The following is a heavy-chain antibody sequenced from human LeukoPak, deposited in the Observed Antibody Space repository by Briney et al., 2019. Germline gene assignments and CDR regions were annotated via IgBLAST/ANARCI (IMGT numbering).Heavy chain of an antibody. CDR2: ISAYNGNT. CDR3: ARVLVEEVLTNWFDP. Sequence: ASVKVSCKASGYTFTSYGISWVRQAPGQGLEWMGWISAYNGNTNYAQKLQGRVTMTTDTSTSTAFMELRSLRSDDTAVYYCARVLVEEVLTNWFDPWGQGTLVTVSS. J-gene: IGHJ5*02. V-gene: IGHV1-18*01. D-gene: IGHD2-2*01. CDR1: GYTFTSYG.